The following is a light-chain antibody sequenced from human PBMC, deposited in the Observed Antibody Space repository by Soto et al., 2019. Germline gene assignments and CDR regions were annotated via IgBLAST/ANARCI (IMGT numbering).Light chain of an antibody. J-gene: IGLJ2*01. CDR1: SSDVGGYKY. CDR3: GTWDSSLSAAL. V-gene: IGLV2-14*01. Sequence: QSALTQPASVSGSPGQSITISCTGTSSDVGGYKYVSWYQQHPGKAPKLMIYEVSNRPSGVSNRFSGSKSGTSATLDITGLQTGDEADYYCGTWDSSLSAALFGGGTQLTVL. CDR2: EVS.